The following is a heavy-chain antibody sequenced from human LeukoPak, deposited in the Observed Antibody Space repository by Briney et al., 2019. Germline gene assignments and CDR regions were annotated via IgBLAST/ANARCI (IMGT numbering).Heavy chain of an antibody. D-gene: IGHD4-17*01. Sequence: SETLSLTCAVYGGSFSGYYWSWIRQPPGKGLEWIGEINHSGSTNYNPSLKSRVTISVDTSKNQFSLKLSSVTAADTAVYYCASGYARRYWGQGTLVTVSS. CDR1: GGSFSGYY. CDR2: INHSGST. J-gene: IGHJ4*02. V-gene: IGHV4-34*01. CDR3: ASGYARRY.